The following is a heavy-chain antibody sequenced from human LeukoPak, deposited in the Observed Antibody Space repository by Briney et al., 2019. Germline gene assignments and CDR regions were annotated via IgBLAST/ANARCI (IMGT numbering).Heavy chain of an antibody. D-gene: IGHD1-26*01. Sequence: SETLSLTCTVSGGPIRSGAFYWSCIRQPPGKGLDWIGYIYCCGSTYYNPSLKSRVTISVDTSKNQFSLKLSSVTAADTAVYYCARDSSGSYPLLFDYWGQGTLVTVSS. CDR3: ARDSSGSYPLLFDY. CDR1: GGPIRSGAFY. CDR2: IYCCGST. V-gene: IGHV4-30-4*08. J-gene: IGHJ4*02.